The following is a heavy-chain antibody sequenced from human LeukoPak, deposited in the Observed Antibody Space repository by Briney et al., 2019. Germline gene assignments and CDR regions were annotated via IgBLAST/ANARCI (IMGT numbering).Heavy chain of an antibody. J-gene: IGHJ6*03. CDR1: GFIFNNYA. CDR3: AREAVVPAEGTTTLDYYYYMDV. V-gene: IGHV3-30*14. D-gene: IGHD2-2*01. CDR2: ISYDGSNE. Sequence: PGGSLRLSCAASGFIFNNYAMHWARQAPGKGLEWVAVISYDGSNEDYPDSVKGRFTISRDNSKNTLYLQMGSLRAEDMAVYYCAREAVVPAEGTTTLDYYYYMDVWGKGTTVTISS.